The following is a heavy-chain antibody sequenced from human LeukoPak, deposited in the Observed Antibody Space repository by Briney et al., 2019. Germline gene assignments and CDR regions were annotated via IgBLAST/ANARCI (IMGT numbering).Heavy chain of an antibody. D-gene: IGHD1-26*01. CDR3: ARALPGVGATMLDAFDI. CDR2: IYSSGST. Sequence: SETPSLTCTVSGDSISTYYWSWIRQPAGKGLEWIGRIYSSGSTNYNPSLKSRVTISVDTSKNQFSLKLSSVTAADTAVYYCARALPGVGATMLDAFDIWGQGTMVTVSS. J-gene: IGHJ3*02. V-gene: IGHV4-4*07. CDR1: GDSISTYY.